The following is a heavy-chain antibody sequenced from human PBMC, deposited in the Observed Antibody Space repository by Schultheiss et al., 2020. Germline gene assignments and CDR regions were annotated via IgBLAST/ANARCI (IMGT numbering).Heavy chain of an antibody. CDR3: ARYRGAGSGYAAFDI. CDR2: IDWDDDK. V-gene: IGHV2-70*04. Sequence: SGPTLVKPTQTLTLTCTFSGFSLSTSGMRVSWICQPPGKALEWLARIDWDDDKRYSPSLKTRLTISKDTSKDQVVLTMTNMDPVDTATYYCARYRGAGSGYAAFDIWGQGTMVTVSS. J-gene: IGHJ3*02. CDR1: GFSLSTSGMR. D-gene: IGHD5-18*01.